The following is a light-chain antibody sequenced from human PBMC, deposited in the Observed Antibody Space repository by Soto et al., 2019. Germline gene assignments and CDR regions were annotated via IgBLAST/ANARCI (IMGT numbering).Light chain of an antibody. CDR3: QKYDSAPWT. J-gene: IGKJ1*01. CDR2: AAS. V-gene: IGKV1-27*01. CDR1: QGISNY. Sequence: MTQSPSSLSASVRDRVTITCRASQGISNYLAWYQQKPGKVPKLLIYAASTLQSGVPSRFSGSGSGTDFTLTISSLQPEDVATYYWQKYDSAPWTFGQGTKVDIK.